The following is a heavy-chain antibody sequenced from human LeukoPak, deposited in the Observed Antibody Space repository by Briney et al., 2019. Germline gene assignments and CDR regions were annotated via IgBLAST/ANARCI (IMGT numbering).Heavy chain of an antibody. V-gene: IGHV3-21*01. CDR2: ISGSGSYK. J-gene: IGHJ4*02. Sequence: GGSLRLSCAASGFTFSSYAMNWVRQAPGKGLEWVSFISGSGSYKFYADSVKGRFTISRDNAKNSLYLQMNSLRAEDTAVYYCARNSEAYWGQGTLVTVSS. CDR1: GFTFSSYA. CDR3: ARNSEAY. D-gene: IGHD2-21*01.